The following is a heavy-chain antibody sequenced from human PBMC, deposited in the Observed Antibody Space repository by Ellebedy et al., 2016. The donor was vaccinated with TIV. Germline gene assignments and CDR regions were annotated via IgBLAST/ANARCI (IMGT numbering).Heavy chain of an antibody. D-gene: IGHD2-2*01. CDR1: GGSICTSNW. CDR2: IYHTGST. CDR3: AHSFVSSTSWAGGMDV. J-gene: IGHJ6*02. Sequence: SETLSLXXAVSGGSICTSNWWSWVRQPPGKGLEWIGEIYHTGSTNYNPSLRSRVTISVDKSKHQFSLKLSSVTAADTAVYYCAHSFVSSTSWAGGMDVWGQGTTVTVSS. V-gene: IGHV4-4*02.